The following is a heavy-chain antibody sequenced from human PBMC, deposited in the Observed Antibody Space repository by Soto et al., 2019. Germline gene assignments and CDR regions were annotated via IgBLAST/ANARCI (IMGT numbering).Heavy chain of an antibody. V-gene: IGHV3-23*01. CDR3: ASGFSAGKGSPPHV. Sequence: EMQLLESGGGLVQPGGSLRLSCAASGFTFSSFAMSWVRQAPGKGLDWVSAISGSGGSTYSADSVKGRFTISRDNSKNTLYLQISSLRAEDTAVYYCASGFSAGKGSPPHVWGQGSLVTASS. CDR2: ISGSGGST. D-gene: IGHD6-13*01. J-gene: IGHJ4*02. CDR1: GFTFSSFA.